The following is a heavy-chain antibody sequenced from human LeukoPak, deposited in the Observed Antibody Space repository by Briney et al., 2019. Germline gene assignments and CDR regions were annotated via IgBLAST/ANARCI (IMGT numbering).Heavy chain of an antibody. Sequence: SETLSLTYPLSGASVSNSYLGCVRQPPGKGLEWIGYIYYSGSTKYNPSLKSRVTISVDTSKNQFSLKLSSVTAADTAVYYCARGARAGHKLRPFDYWGQGTLVTVSS. D-gene: IGHD3-3*01. CDR1: GASVSNSY. CDR2: IYYSGST. J-gene: IGHJ4*02. CDR3: ARGARAGHKLRPFDY. V-gene: IGHV4-59*08.